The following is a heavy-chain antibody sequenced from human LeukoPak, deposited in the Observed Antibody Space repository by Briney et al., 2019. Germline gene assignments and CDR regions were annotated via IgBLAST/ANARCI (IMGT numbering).Heavy chain of an antibody. Sequence: GGSLRLSCAASGFTFSSYGMHWVRQAPGKGLEWVAFIRYDGSNKYYADSVKGRFTIPRDNSKNTLYLQMNSLRAEDTAVYYCAKMGSGSYSGDAFDIWGQGTMVTVSS. J-gene: IGHJ3*02. CDR1: GFTFSSYG. D-gene: IGHD1-26*01. CDR3: AKMGSGSYSGDAFDI. V-gene: IGHV3-30*02. CDR2: IRYDGSNK.